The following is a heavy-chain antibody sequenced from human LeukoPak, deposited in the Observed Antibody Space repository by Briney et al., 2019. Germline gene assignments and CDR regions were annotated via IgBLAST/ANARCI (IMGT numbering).Heavy chain of an antibody. J-gene: IGHJ4*02. D-gene: IGHD6-19*01. V-gene: IGHV1-3*01. CDR3: ARARIAVAGTFDY. CDR1: GTPLTTYP. CDR2: INAGNGNT. Sequence: ASVKVSCKASGTPLTTYPRHWAARPPGQGLGWMGWINAGNGNTKYSQKFQGRVTITRDTSASTAYMELSSLRSEDTAVYYCARARIAVAGTFDYWGQGTLVTVSS.